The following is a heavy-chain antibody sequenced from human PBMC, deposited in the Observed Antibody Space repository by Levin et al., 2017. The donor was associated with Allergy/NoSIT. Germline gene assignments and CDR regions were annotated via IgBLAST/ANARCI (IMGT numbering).Heavy chain of an antibody. D-gene: IGHD3-9*01. CDR2: IRSKANSYAT. Sequence: GGSLRLSCAASGFSFNDFAMHWVRQASGKGLEWVGHIRSKANSYATAYAASVKGRFTISRDDSKNTAYLQMNSMKTEDTAVYYCTHHYDILTVGGFGPWGQGTVVTVSS. CDR3: THHYDILTVGGFGP. J-gene: IGHJ5*02. CDR1: GFSFNDFA. V-gene: IGHV3-73*01.